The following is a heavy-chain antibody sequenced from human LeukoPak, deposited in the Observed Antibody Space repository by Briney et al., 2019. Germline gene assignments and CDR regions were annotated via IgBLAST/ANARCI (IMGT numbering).Heavy chain of an antibody. CDR3: ARHFSMTHAFDI. V-gene: IGHV4-59*01. D-gene: IGHD3-22*01. J-gene: IGHJ3*02. Sequence: SETLSLTCTVSGGSISSYYWSWIRQPPGKGLEWIGYIYYSGSTNYNPSLKSRVTISVDTSKNQFSLKLSSVTAADTALYYCARHFSMTHAFDIWGQGTLVTVSS. CDR1: GGSISSYY. CDR2: IYYSGST.